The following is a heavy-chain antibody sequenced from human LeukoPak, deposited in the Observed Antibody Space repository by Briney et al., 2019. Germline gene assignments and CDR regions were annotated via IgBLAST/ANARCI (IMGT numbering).Heavy chain of an antibody. J-gene: IGHJ3*02. CDR2: IYSGGST. CDR1: GFTFSSYA. Sequence: PGGSLRLSCAASGFTFSSYAMSWVRQAPGKGLEWVSVIYSGGSTYYADSVKGRFTISRDNSKNTLYLQMNSLRAEDTAVYYCATYYYGSGSYGDAFDIWGQGTMVTVSS. V-gene: IGHV3-53*01. D-gene: IGHD3-10*01. CDR3: ATYYYGSGSYGDAFDI.